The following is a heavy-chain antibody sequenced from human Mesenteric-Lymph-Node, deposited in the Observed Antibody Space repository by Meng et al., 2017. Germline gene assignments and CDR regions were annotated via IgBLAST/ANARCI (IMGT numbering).Heavy chain of an antibody. CDR2: VYHNGVT. V-gene: IGHV4-34*02. CDR1: GGSLSGYY. D-gene: IGHD3-10*01. J-gene: IGHJ4*02. CDR3: ARGGATPMIIKY. Sequence: QVQLKQWGAEVLKPSETLSLTCAVYGGSLSGYYWSWIRQPPGKGLEWMGEVYHNGVTKYSPSLRSRVVISIDTSKNQFSLNRRSVSAAETAMYYCARGGATPMIIKYWGPGTLVTVSS.